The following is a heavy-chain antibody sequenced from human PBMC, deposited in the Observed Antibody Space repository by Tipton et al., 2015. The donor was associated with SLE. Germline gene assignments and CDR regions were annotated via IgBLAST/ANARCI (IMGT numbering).Heavy chain of an antibody. CDR1: GDSVSSHW. D-gene: IGHD2-2*03. Sequence: TLSLTCSVSGDSVSSHWRSWSRQPPGKGLEWIGEINHSGSTNYNPSLKSRVTISVDTSKNQFSLKLSSVTAADTAVYYCARVAGWIEDAFDIWGQGTMVTVSS. V-gene: IGHV4-34*01. J-gene: IGHJ3*02. CDR2: INHSGST. CDR3: ARVAGWIEDAFDI.